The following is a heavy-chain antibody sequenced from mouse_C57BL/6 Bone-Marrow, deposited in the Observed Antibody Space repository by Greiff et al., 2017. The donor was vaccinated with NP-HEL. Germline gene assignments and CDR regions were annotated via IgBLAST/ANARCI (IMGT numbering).Heavy chain of an antibody. J-gene: IGHJ3*01. CDR3: ARGAY. CDR1: GYDFSNYW. CDR2: IYPGDGDT. Sequence: QVQLQQSGAELVKPGASVKLSCKASGYDFSNYWMNWVKQRPGKGLEWIGQIYPGDGDTNYNGKFKDKATLTADKSSSTASMQLSRLTSCDSAVSVCARGAYWGQGTLVTVSA. V-gene: IGHV1-80*01.